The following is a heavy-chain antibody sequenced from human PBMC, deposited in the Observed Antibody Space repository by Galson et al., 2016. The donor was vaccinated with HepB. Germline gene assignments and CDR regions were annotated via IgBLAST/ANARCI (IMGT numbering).Heavy chain of an antibody. Sequence: PALVKPTQTLTLTCTVSGFSLSSARMGVSWIRQPPGKALEWLAQIFWNDEESHRTSLKSRLTISKDTSKNQVVLSMTNMDPVDTATYYCARIHLNALSGRPDAFDVWGQGTVVIVSS. CDR1: GFSLSSARMG. CDR3: ARIHLNALSGRPDAFDV. D-gene: IGHD1-26*01. J-gene: IGHJ3*01. V-gene: IGHV2-26*02. CDR2: IFWNDEE.